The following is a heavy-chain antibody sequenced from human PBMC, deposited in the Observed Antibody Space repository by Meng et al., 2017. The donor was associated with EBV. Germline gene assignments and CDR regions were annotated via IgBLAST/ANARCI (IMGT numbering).Heavy chain of an antibody. Sequence: VQAVDAGAGVKKLGSSVKVSCKASGGTFSSYAIGWVRQAPGQGLEWMGGIIPIFGTANYAQKFQGRVTITADKSTSTAYMELSSLRSEDTAVYYCARAEIAAAGRLDYWGQGTLVTVSS. CDR1: GGTFSSYA. V-gene: IGHV1-69*06. CDR2: IIPIFGTA. CDR3: ARAEIAAAGRLDY. J-gene: IGHJ4*02. D-gene: IGHD6-13*01.